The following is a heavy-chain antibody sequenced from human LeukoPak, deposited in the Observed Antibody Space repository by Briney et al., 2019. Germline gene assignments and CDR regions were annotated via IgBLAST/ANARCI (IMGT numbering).Heavy chain of an antibody. CDR1: GFTFSSYG. CDR2: LSYAGNNK. CDR3: ARIAVGYDYVWGSYRSLYFDY. D-gene: IGHD3-16*02. J-gene: IGHJ4*02. Sequence: GGSLRLSCAASGFTFSSYGMHWVRQAPGKGLEWVAVLSYAGNNKYYADSVKGRFTISRDNSNTPLYLQMNSLRPEDTAVYYCARIAVGYDYVWGSYRSLYFDYWGQGTLVTVSS. V-gene: IGHV3-30*03.